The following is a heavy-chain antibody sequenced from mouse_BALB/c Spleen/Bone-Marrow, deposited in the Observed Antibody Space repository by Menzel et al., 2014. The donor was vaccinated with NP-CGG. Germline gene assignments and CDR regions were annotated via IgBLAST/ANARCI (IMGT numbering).Heavy chain of an antibody. Sequence: EVQRVESGAELVKPGASVKLSCTASGFNIKDTYMHWVKQRPEQGLEWIGRIDPANGNTKYDPKFQGKATITADTSSNTAYLQLSSLTSGDTAVYYCARGGSSYGWYFDVWGAGTTVTVSS. J-gene: IGHJ1*01. V-gene: IGHV14-3*02. D-gene: IGHD1-1*01. CDR1: GFNIKDTY. CDR3: ARGGSSYGWYFDV. CDR2: IDPANGNT.